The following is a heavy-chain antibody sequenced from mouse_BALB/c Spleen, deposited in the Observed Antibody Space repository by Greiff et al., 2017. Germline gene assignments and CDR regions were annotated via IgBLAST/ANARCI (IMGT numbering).Heavy chain of an antibody. CDR2: IWRGGST. Sequence: QVQLKESGPSLVQPSQSLSITCTVSGFSLTSYGVHWVRQSPGKGLEWLGVIWRGGSTDYNAAFMSRLSITKDNSKSQVFFKMNSLQADDTAIYYCAKTFGSSYWYFDVWGAGTTVTVSS. D-gene: IGHD1-1*01. J-gene: IGHJ1*01. CDR1: GFSLTSYG. V-gene: IGHV2-5-1*01. CDR3: AKTFGSSYWYFDV.